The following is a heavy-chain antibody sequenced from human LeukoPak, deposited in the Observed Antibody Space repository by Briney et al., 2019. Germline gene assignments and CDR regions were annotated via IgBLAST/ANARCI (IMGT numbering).Heavy chain of an antibody. V-gene: IGHV4-34*01. CDR1: GGSFSGYY. D-gene: IGHD6-19*01. J-gene: IGHJ6*02. CDR3: ARGRRYSSGWYSGYYYYGMDV. CDR2: INHNGST. Sequence: SETLSLTCAVYGGSFSGYYWSWIRQPPGTGLEWIGEINHNGSTNYNPSLKSRVTISVDTSKNQFSLKLSSVPAADTAVYYCARGRRYSSGWYSGYYYYGMDVWGQGTTVTVSS.